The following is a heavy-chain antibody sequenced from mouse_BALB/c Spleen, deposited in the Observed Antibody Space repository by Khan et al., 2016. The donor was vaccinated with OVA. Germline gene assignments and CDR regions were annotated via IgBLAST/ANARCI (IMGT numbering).Heavy chain of an antibody. D-gene: IGHD3-3*01. CDR1: GYSITSDYA. V-gene: IGHV3-2*02. CDR3: AGGRTY. Sequence: EVQLQESGPGLVKPSQSLSLTCTVTGYSITSDYAWNWIRQFPGNKLEWMGYITYSGSTSYTPSLKSRISITRETSKNQFFLQLNSVTTEDTATYYCAGGRTYWGQGTLVTVSA. J-gene: IGHJ3*01. CDR2: ITYSGST.